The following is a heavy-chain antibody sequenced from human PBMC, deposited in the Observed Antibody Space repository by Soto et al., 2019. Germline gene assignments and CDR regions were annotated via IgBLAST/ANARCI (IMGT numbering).Heavy chain of an antibody. CDR3: AKVFHETTYYYGSGSYYWNAFFYGMDV. D-gene: IGHD3-10*01. Sequence: GGSLRLSCAASGFTFSSYAMSWVRQAPGKGLEWVSAISGSGGSTYYADSVKGRFTISRNNSKNTLYLQMNSLRAEDTAVYYCAKVFHETTYYYGSGSYYWNAFFYGMDVWGQGTTVTVSS. J-gene: IGHJ6*02. CDR1: GFTFSSYA. V-gene: IGHV3-23*01. CDR2: ISGSGGST.